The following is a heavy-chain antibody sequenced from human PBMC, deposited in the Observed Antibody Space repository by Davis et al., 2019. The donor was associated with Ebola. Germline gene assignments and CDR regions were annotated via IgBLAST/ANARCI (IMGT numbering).Heavy chain of an antibody. Sequence: PSETLSLTCTVSGGSISSYYWSWIRQPPGKGLEWIGYIYYSGSTNYNPSLKSRVTISVDTSKNQFSLKLSSVTAADTAVYYCASFGVAPHAFDYWGQGTLVTVSS. CDR3: ASFGVAPHAFDY. D-gene: IGHD3-10*01. V-gene: IGHV4-59*01. CDR1: GGSISSYY. CDR2: IYYSGST. J-gene: IGHJ4*02.